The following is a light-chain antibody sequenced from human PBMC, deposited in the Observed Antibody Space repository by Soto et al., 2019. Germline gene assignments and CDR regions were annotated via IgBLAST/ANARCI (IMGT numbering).Light chain of an antibody. CDR3: QQYGSSGT. CDR2: GAS. CDR1: RIFSNN. J-gene: IGKJ1*01. Sequence: VVTQSPATLSASPGERASLSCRASRIFSNNLAWYQQKPGQAPRLLIYGASTRATGIPDRFSGSGSGTDFTLTISRLEPEDFAVYYCQQYGSSGTFGQGTKVDIK. V-gene: IGKV3-20*01.